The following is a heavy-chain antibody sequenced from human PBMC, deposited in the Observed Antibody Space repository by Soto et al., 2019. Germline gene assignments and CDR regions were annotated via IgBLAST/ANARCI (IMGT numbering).Heavy chain of an antibody. CDR1: GFTFSDYY. D-gene: IGHD2-15*01. J-gene: IGHJ3*02. CDR2: ISSSSSYT. CDR3: ARYQYRYFSGCYCFNAFDI. Sequence: GGSLRLSCAASGFTFSDYYMSWIRQAPGKGLEWVSYISSSSSYTNYADSVKGRFTISRDNAKNSLYLQMNSLRAEDTAVYYCARYQYRYFSGCYCFNAFDIWGQGTMVTVS. V-gene: IGHV3-11*03.